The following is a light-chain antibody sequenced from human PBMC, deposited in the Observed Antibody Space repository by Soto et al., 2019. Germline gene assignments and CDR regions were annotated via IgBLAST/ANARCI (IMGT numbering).Light chain of an antibody. CDR1: QSVGSSY. CDR3: QQYGSSHGYA. CDR2: GAS. Sequence: EIVFTQCPGTRCLSPGERATLSCSASQSVGSSYLAWYQQKPGQAPRLLIYGASIRASGIPASFSGGGSGTDLMLILGRLEPAEFAAYHFQQYGSSHGYAVSQGTKVDIK. V-gene: IGKV3-20*01. J-gene: IGKJ2*01.